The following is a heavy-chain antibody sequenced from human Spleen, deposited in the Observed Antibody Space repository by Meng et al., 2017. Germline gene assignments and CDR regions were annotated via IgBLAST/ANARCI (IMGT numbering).Heavy chain of an antibody. J-gene: IGHJ4*02. V-gene: IGHV3-74*02. CDR2: INRDGSVI. D-gene: IGHD4/OR15-4a*01. CDR1: GFAFSSYW. CDR3: TRYYDATVPLDY. Sequence: VQLAESGGGLVKPGGSLRLSCAASGFAFSSYWMHWVRQAPGKGPVWVSRINRDGSVINYADSVKGRFTISRDNAKNTLYLQMNSLRAEDTAVYYCTRYYDATVPLDYWGQGTLVTVSS.